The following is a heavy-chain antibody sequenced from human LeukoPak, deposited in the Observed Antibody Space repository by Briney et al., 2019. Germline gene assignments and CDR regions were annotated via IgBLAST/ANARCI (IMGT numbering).Heavy chain of an antibody. CDR2: IIPIFGTA. CDR3: AREGGVVLMVYAPNTGWFDP. V-gene: IGHV1-69*01. CDR1: GGTFSSYA. J-gene: IGHJ5*02. D-gene: IGHD2-8*01. Sequence: SVKVSCKASGGTFSSYAISWVRQAPGQGLEWMGGIIPIFGTANYAQKLQGRVTIIADESTSTAYMELSSLRSEDTAVYYCAREGGVVLMVYAPNTGWFDPWGQGTLVTVSS.